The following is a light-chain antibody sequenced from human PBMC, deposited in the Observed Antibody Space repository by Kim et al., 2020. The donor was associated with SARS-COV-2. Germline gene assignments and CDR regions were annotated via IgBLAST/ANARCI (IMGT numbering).Light chain of an antibody. V-gene: IGKV1-33*01. CDR3: QQYESLPFT. CDR1: QYITKH. Sequence: ESVRDRVTITCQASQYITKHLNWFQQKPGKAPRLLISGASDLETGVPVRFSGTSAGTDFSFTINSLQPEDAGTYFCQQYESLPFTFGPGTKVDIK. CDR2: GAS. J-gene: IGKJ3*01.